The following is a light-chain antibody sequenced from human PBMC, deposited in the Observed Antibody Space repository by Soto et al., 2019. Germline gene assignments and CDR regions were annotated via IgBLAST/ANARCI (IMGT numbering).Light chain of an antibody. Sequence: DIVMTQSPATLSVSPGERATLSCRASQSVSSNLAWYQQKPGQAPRLLIYGASTRATGIPARFSGSGSGTEFTLTISSLQPEDFAVYYCQQYNNWPPTWTFGQGTKVDIK. CDR2: GAS. CDR3: QQYNNWPPTWT. J-gene: IGKJ1*01. V-gene: IGKV3-15*01. CDR1: QSVSSN.